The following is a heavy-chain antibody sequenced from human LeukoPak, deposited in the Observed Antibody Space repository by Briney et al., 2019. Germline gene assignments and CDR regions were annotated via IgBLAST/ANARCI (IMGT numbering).Heavy chain of an antibody. V-gene: IGHV3-30*02. CDR1: GFTFSSYG. D-gene: IGHD3-22*01. Sequence: GGSLRLSCAASGFTFSSYGMHWVRQAPGKGLEWVAFIRYDGSNKYYADSVKGRFTISRDNSKNTLCLQMNSLRAEDTAVYYCAKDRSSSGYYYYYFDYWGQGTLVTVSS. J-gene: IGHJ4*02. CDR3: AKDRSSSGYYYYYFDY. CDR2: IRYDGSNK.